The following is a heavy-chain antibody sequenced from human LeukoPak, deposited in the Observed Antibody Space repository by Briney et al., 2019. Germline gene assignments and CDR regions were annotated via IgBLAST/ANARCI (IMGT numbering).Heavy chain of an antibody. J-gene: IGHJ6*02. Sequence: PGGSLRLSCAASGFTFSSYSMNWVRQAPGKGLEWVSYISSSSSTIYYADSVKGRFTISRDNAKNSLYLQMNSLRAEDTALYHCAREAGVVANYGMDVWGQGTTVTVSS. CDR3: AREAGVVANYGMDV. V-gene: IGHV3-48*01. CDR2: ISSSSSTI. D-gene: IGHD2-15*01. CDR1: GFTFSSYS.